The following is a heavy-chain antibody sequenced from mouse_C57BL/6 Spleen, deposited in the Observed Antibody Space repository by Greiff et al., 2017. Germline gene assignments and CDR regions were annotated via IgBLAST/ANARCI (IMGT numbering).Heavy chain of an antibody. Sequence: DVKLVESGGGLVKPGGSLKLSCAASGFTFSDYGMHWVRQAPEKGLEWVAYISSGSSTIYYADTVKGRFTISRDNAKNTLFLQMTSLRSEDTAMYYCARSPIYYYGSSYGVDYWGQGTTLTVSS. J-gene: IGHJ2*01. V-gene: IGHV5-17*01. CDR2: ISSGSSTI. CDR1: GFTFSDYG. D-gene: IGHD1-1*01. CDR3: ARSPIYYYGSSYGVDY.